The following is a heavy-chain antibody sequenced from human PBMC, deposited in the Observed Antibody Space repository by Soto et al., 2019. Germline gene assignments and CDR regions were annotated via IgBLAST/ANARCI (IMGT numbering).Heavy chain of an antibody. CDR2: FDPEDGDT. J-gene: IGHJ6*02. CDR3: ATPPAPTVTRSGDYYYYGMDV. CDR1: GYTLTELS. D-gene: IGHD4-17*01. V-gene: IGHV1-24*01. Sequence: QVQLVQSGAEVKKPGASVKVSCKVSGYTLTELSMHWVRQAPGKGLEWMGGFDPEDGDTIYAQKFQGRVTMTEDTSTDTAYMELSSLRSEDTAVYYCATPPAPTVTRSGDYYYYGMDVWGQGTTVTVSS.